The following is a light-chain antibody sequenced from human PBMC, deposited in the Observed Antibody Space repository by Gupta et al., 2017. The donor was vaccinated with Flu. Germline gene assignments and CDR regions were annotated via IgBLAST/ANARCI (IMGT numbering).Light chain of an antibody. CDR2: WAS. CDR1: QSVLYTSINKNY. CDR3: QQDDSTPHT. V-gene: IGKV4-1*01. Sequence: DIVMTQSPDSLAVSLGERATINCKPSQSVLYTSINKNYLAWYQQKPGQPPKLLISWASTRESGVPDRFSGSGSGTDFTLTISSLQAEDVAVYYCQQDDSTPHTFGQGTKLEI. J-gene: IGKJ2*01.